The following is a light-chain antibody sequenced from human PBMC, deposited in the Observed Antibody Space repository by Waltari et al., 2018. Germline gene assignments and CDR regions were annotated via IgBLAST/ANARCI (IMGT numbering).Light chain of an antibody. V-gene: IGKV3-20*01. CDR1: QSVGSSS. CDR2: RAS. J-gene: IGKJ1*01. CDR3: QQHGTLPAT. Sequence: EIVLTQSPGTASLYPGERVSLSCRASQSVGSSSLAWYQQKPGQAPRLVIYRASRRATGIPDRFSGSGSGTDFSLTISRLEPEDFAVYYCQQHGTLPATFFQGTKVEIK.